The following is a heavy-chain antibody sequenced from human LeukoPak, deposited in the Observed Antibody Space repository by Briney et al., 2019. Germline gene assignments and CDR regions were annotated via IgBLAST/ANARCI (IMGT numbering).Heavy chain of an antibody. J-gene: IGHJ5*02. CDR2: IYSSGNT. CDR3: ARDQFLGYCSSTSCSNWFDP. CDR1: GGSISSYY. D-gene: IGHD2-2*01. Sequence: PSETLSLTCTVSGGSISSYYWSWIRQPAGKGLEWTGRIYSSGNTNYNPSLKSRLTMSVDTSKTQFSLKLSSVTAADTAVYYCARDQFLGYCSSTSCSNWFDPWGQGTLVTVSS. V-gene: IGHV4-4*07.